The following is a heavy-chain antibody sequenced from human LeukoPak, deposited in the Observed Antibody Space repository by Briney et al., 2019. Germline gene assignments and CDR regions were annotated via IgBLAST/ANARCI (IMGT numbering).Heavy chain of an antibody. J-gene: IGHJ3*02. CDR1: GFTFSTYA. V-gene: IGHV3-23*01. D-gene: IGHD4-23*01. Sequence: GGSLRLSCAASGFTFSTYAMSWVRQAPGKGLEWVSAISGSGGSAYYADSVKGRFTISRDNSKNTLYLQMNSLRAEDTAVYYCARGGNGDAFDIWGQGTMVTVSS. CDR3: ARGGNGDAFDI. CDR2: ISGSGGSA.